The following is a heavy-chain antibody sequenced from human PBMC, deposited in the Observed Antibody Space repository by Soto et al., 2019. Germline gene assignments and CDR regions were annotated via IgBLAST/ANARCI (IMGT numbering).Heavy chain of an antibody. V-gene: IGHV3-23*01. D-gene: IGHD3-10*01. Sequence: PGGSLRLSCAASGFTFSSYAMSWVRQAPGKGLEWVSAISGSGGSTYYADSVKGRFTISRDNSKNTLYLQMNSLRAEDTAVYYCAKAITSPEFQYYYYYYMDVWGKGTTVTVSS. CDR2: ISGSGGST. J-gene: IGHJ6*03. CDR3: AKAITSPEFQYYYYYYMDV. CDR1: GFTFSSYA.